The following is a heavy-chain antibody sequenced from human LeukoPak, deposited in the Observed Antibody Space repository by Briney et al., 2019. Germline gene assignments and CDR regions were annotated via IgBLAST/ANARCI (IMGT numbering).Heavy chain of an antibody. CDR2: ISAYNGNT. D-gene: IGHD6-6*01. J-gene: IGHJ4*02. CDR1: GYTFTSYG. CDR3: ARDPVGSSSSYYFDY. V-gene: IGHV1-18*01. Sequence: ASVKVSCKASGYTFTSYGISWVRQAPGQGLEWMGWISAYNGNTNYAQKFQGRVTITRDTSATTAYMELSSLRSEDTAVYYCARDPVGSSSSYYFDYWGQGTLVTVSS.